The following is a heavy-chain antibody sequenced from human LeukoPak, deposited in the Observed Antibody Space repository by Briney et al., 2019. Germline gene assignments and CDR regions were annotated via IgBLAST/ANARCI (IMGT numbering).Heavy chain of an antibody. CDR2: IYASGST. CDR3: ARDRGSGWLDAFDI. CDR1: GGSISTYY. V-gene: IGHV4-4*07. J-gene: IGHJ3*02. Sequence: SETLSLTCTVSGGSISTYYWSWIRQPAGKGLEWIGLIYASGSTNYNPSLKSRVTMSVDTSKNQFSLNLSSVTAADTAVYYCARDRGSGWLDAFDIWGQGTMVTVSS. D-gene: IGHD6-19*01.